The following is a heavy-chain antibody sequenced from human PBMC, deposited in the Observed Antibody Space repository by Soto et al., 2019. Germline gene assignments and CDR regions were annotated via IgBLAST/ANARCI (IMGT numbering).Heavy chain of an antibody. CDR3: ARDPAAGVGYDFWSGYYPFYYYYYMDV. CDR2: INHSGST. D-gene: IGHD3-3*01. Sequence: SETLSLTCAVYGGSFSGYYWSWIRQPPGKGLEWIGEINHSGSTNYNPSLKSRVTISVDTSKNQFSLKLSSVTAADMAVYYCARDPAAGVGYDFWSGYYPFYYYYYMDVWGKGTTVTVSS. V-gene: IGHV4-34*01. J-gene: IGHJ6*03. CDR1: GGSFSGYY.